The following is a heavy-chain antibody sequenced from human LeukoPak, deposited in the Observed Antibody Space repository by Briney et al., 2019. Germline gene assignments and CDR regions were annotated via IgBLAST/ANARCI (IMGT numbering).Heavy chain of an antibody. J-gene: IGHJ4*02. D-gene: IGHD6-19*01. CDR3: ARDVAGGQQWLVQYLDY. CDR2: ISSSSSYI. Sequence: KSGGSLRLSCAASGFTFSSYSMNLVRQAPGKGLEWVSSISSSSSYIYYADSVKGRFTISRDNAKNSLYLQMNSLRAEDTAVYYCARDVAGGQQWLVQYLDYWGQGTLVTVSS. CDR1: GFTFSSYS. V-gene: IGHV3-21*01.